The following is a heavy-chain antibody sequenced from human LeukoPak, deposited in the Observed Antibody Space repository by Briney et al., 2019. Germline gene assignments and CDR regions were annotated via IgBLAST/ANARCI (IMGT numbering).Heavy chain of an antibody. J-gene: IGHJ4*02. V-gene: IGHV3-33*01. CDR2: IWYDGSNK. CDR1: GFTFSSYG. D-gene: IGHD2-21*02. CDR3: ARGIVVVTAADYYFDY. Sequence: GGSLRLSCAASGFTFSSYGMHWVRQAPGKGQEWVAVIWYDGSNKYYADSVKGRFTISRDNSKNTLYLQMNSLRAEDTAVYYCARGIVVVTAADYYFDYWGQGTLVTVSS.